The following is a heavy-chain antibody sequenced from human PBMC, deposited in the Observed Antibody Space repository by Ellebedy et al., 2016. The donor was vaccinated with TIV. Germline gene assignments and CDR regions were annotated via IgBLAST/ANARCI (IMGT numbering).Heavy chain of an antibody. J-gene: IGHJ1*01. D-gene: IGHD2/OR15-2a*01. CDR2: FFSYDGST. CDR3: VRGRSKIIASGSNFQY. CDR1: GFTFSNYA. V-gene: IGHV3-23*01. Sequence: GESLKISCAASGFTFSNYAMSWVRQAPGKGLEWVSDFFSYDGSTHYADSVKGRFTISRDNSKNTLYLQMNSLTAEDTAVYYCVRGRSKIIASGSNFQYWGQGTLVSVSS.